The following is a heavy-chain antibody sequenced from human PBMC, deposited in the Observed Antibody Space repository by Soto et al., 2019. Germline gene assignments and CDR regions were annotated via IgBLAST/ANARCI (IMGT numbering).Heavy chain of an antibody. CDR2: INSDGSST. J-gene: IGHJ6*02. CDR3: ARDLLNWPSTVTPHGMDV. V-gene: IGHV3-74*01. Sequence: EVQLVESGGGLVQPGGSLRLSCAAAGFTFSTYWMHWVRQAPGKGLVWVSRINSDGSSTSYADPVKGRFTISRDNAKNTLYLQMNSLRAEDTAVYYCARDLLNWPSTVTPHGMDVWGQGTTVTVSS. D-gene: IGHD4-4*01. CDR1: GFTFSTYW.